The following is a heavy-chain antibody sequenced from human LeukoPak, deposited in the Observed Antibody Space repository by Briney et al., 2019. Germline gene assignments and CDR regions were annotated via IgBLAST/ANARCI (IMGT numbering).Heavy chain of an antibody. CDR1: GITFSSYG. D-gene: IGHD5-24*01. CDR3: ARDSAEMATSVDY. V-gene: IGHV3-23*01. J-gene: IGHJ4*02. Sequence: GGSLRLSCAASGITFSSYGMSWVRQAPGKGLEWVSSISSTGGTTYYADSVKGRFTISRDNSKNTLYLQMNSLRAEDTAVYYCARDSAEMATSVDYWGQGTLVTVSS. CDR2: ISSTGGTT.